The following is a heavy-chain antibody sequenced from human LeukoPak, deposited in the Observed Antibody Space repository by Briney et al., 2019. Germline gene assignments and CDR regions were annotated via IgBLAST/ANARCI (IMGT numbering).Heavy chain of an antibody. J-gene: IGHJ4*02. CDR1: EFDFSSHA. V-gene: IGHV3-23*01. CDR3: ANEIRPNDY. Sequence: GGSLRLSCAASEFDFSSHAMTWVRQAPGKGLEWVSAISLSGSKTYYADSVKGRFTISRDNSKNTLYLQMNSLRAEDTAVYYCANEIRPNDYWGQGTQVTVSS. CDR2: ISLSGSKT. D-gene: IGHD4-17*01.